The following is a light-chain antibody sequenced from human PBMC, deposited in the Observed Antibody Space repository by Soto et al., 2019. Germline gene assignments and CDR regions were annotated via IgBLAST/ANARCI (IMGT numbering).Light chain of an antibody. V-gene: IGKV1-12*01. Sequence: DIKMTQSPSSLSAFIGDRVTITCRASQGIRGWLAWYQLKPGKAPKSLIYATSTLQDGVPSRFSGNGSETEFTLTINTLQPEDFATYYCLQVKSFPRTFGQGTKVDIK. CDR1: QGIRGW. CDR3: LQVKSFPRT. CDR2: ATS. J-gene: IGKJ1*01.